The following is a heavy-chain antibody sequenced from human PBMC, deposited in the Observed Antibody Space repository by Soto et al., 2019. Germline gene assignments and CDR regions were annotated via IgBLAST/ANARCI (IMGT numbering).Heavy chain of an antibody. CDR2: ISGSGGST. V-gene: IGHV3-23*01. CDR3: AKGLLNFYDFWSGPPPSYYYYYMAV. J-gene: IGHJ6*03. D-gene: IGHD3-3*01. CDR1: GFTFISYA. Sequence: PGGSLRLSCAASGFTFISYAMSCVRQAPGKRLEWVSAISGSGGSTYYADSVKGRFTISRDNSKNTLYLQMTSLRAEDTAVYYCAKGLLNFYDFWSGPPPSYYYYYMAVWGQGTPVTVSS.